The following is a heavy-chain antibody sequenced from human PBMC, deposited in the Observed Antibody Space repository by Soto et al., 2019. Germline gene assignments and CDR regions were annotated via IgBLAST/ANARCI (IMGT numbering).Heavy chain of an antibody. CDR2: IIPIFGTA. CDR3: ARGAPPYCSITSCFLPHYYGMAV. CDR1: GGTFSSYA. Sequence: SVKVSCKASGGTFSSYAISWVRQAPGQGLEWMGGIIPIFGTANYAQKFQGRVTITADESTSTAYMELSSLRSEDTAVYYCARGAPPYCSITSCFLPHYYGMAVWGQGSSVPV. J-gene: IGHJ6*02. V-gene: IGHV1-69*13. D-gene: IGHD2-2*01.